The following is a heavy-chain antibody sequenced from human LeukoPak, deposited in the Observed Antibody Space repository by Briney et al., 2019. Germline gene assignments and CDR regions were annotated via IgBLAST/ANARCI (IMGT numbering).Heavy chain of an antibody. CDR2: ISSSGSTI. CDR3: ARVRNGGGGAFDI. V-gene: IGHV3-48*03. D-gene: IGHD1-14*01. CDR1: GFTFSSYE. J-gene: IGHJ3*02. Sequence: PGGSLRLSCAASGFTFSSYEMNWVRQAPGKGLEWVSYISSSGSTIYYADSVKGRFTISRDNAKNSLYLQMNSLRGEDTAVYYCARVRNGGGGAFDIWGQGTKVTVSS.